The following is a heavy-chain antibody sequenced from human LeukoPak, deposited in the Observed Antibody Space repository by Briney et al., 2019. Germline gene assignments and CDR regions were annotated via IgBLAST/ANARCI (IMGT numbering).Heavy chain of an antibody. CDR1: GYTCTNYY. CDR2: INPSAGRT. D-gene: IGHD4-11*01. J-gene: IGHJ4*02. Sequence: ASVKVSCKSSGYTCTNYYMHWVRQAPGQGLEWMGIINPSAGRTTYAQKFQGRVSVTRDTSTSTVYMELSSLRSEDTAVYYCARARPTTVMYFDYWGQGTLVTVSS. CDR3: ARARPTTVMYFDY. V-gene: IGHV1-46*01.